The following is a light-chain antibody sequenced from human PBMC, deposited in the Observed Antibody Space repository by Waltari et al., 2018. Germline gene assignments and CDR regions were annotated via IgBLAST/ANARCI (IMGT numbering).Light chain of an antibody. Sequence: DIQMTQSPSSLSASVGDRVTITGRASQSIDSYLNWYQQKPGKAPKLLIYAASSLQSGVPSRVSGSGSGTDFNLTISSLQPEDFATYYCQQSYSTPPLTFGGGTKVEIK. CDR1: QSIDSY. J-gene: IGKJ4*01. CDR3: QQSYSTPPLT. V-gene: IGKV1-39*01. CDR2: AAS.